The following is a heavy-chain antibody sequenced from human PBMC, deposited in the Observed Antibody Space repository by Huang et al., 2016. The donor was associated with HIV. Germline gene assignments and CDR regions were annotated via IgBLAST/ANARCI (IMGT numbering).Heavy chain of an antibody. J-gene: IGHJ4*02. V-gene: IGHV1-69*11. CDR3: ARGSLEYSVSSSLDY. CDR1: GGPFRSYS. Sequence: QVQLLQSGAEVKKPGSSVKVSCKASGGPFRSYSIAWVRQAPGQGLEWMARSMPGVDSPKYAQTVQGRVRVTADESTSTVYMELRDLRPDDTAVYFCARGSLEYSVSSSLDYWGQGTHVTVSS. D-gene: IGHD4-4*01. CDR2: SMPGVDSP.